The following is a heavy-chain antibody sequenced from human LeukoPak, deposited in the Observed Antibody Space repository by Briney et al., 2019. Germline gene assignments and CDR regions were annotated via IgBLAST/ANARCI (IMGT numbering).Heavy chain of an antibody. V-gene: IGHV4-31*02. CDR2: FHPSGTT. CDR3: TKRADDYKTGY. Sequence: PSETLSLICSVSGNSVINDNSIWSWIRQHPEKGLEWIGHFHPSGTTYYNPSLRSRLTISIDTSNNHFSLEMTSMTAADTAVYYCTKRADDYKTGYWGQGTLVTVSS. J-gene: IGHJ1*01. D-gene: IGHD5-24*01. CDR1: GNSVINDNSI.